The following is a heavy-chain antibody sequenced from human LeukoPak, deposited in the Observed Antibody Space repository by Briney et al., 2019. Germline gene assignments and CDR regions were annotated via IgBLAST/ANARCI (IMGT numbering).Heavy chain of an antibody. D-gene: IGHD5-12*01. J-gene: IGHJ4*02. Sequence: SETLSLTCTVSGGSISSGGYYWSWIRQHPGKGLEWIGYIYYSGSTYYSPSLKSRVTISVDTSKNQFSLKLSSVTAADTAVYYCAGTYSGYDFDYWGQGTLVTVSS. CDR3: AGTYSGYDFDY. V-gene: IGHV4-31*03. CDR1: GGSISSGGYY. CDR2: IYYSGST.